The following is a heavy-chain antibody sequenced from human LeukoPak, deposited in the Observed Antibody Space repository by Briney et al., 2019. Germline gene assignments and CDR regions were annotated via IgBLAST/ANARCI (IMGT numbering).Heavy chain of an antibody. J-gene: IGHJ5*02. D-gene: IGHD2/OR15-2a*01. CDR1: GASISSHY. Sequence: SETLSLTCNVSGASISSHYWNWIRQPAGKGLEWIGRIYNTGSANYNPSLKSRVTMSLDTSRNQISLKLTSVTAADTAVYYCARDVFFRAHNWFDPWGQGTLVTVSS. CDR2: IYNTGSA. V-gene: IGHV4-4*07. CDR3: ARDVFFRAHNWFDP.